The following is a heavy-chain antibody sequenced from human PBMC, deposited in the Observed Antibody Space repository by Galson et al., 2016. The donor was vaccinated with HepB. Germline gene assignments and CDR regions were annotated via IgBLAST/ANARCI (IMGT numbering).Heavy chain of an antibody. CDR1: GFNFSSYA. J-gene: IGHJ4*02. V-gene: IGHV3-30*04. D-gene: IGHD2-15*01. Sequence: SLRLSCAASGFNFSSYAMHWVRQTPGKGLEWVAIISYHGVNTYYPDSVKGRFTISRDNSKNTRYLQMKSLRVEDTTVYFCVIGSFGGTHWGQGTLVTVSS. CDR2: ISYHGVNT. CDR3: VIGSFGGTH.